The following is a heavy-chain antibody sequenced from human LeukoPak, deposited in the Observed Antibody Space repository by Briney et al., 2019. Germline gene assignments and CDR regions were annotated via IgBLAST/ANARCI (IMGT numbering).Heavy chain of an antibody. CDR2: INSDGSST. CDR1: GFTFSSYW. CDR3: ARERITMVRGVIITNAFDI. J-gene: IGHJ3*02. Sequence: GGSLRLSCAASGFTFSSYWMHWVRQAPGKGLVWVSRINSDGSSTSYADSVKGRFTISRDNAKNTLYLQMNSLRAEDTAVYYCARERITMVRGVIITNAFDIWGQGTMVTVSS. V-gene: IGHV3-74*01. D-gene: IGHD3-10*01.